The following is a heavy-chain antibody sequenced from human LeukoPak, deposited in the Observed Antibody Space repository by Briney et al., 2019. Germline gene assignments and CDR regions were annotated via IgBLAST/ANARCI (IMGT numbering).Heavy chain of an antibody. CDR3: ARDSLMVRGVTDY. J-gene: IGHJ4*02. D-gene: IGHD3-10*01. V-gene: IGHV4-39*07. CDR2: IYYSGST. Sequence: SETLSLTCTVSGGSISSSSYYWGWIRQPPGKGVEWIGSIYYSGSTYYNPSLKSRVTISVDTSKNQFSLKLSSVTAADTAVYYCARDSLMVRGVTDYWGQGTLVTVSS. CDR1: GGSISSSSYY.